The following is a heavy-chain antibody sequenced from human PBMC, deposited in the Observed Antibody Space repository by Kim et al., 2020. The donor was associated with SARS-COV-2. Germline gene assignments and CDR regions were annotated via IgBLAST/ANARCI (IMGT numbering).Heavy chain of an antibody. J-gene: IGHJ4*02. V-gene: IGHV3-33*05. CDR3: ARDLEVRGLVGY. Sequence: GGSLRLSCAASGFTFSSYGMHWVRQAPGKGLEWVAVISYDGSNKYYADSVKGRFTISRDNSKNTLYLQMNSLRAEDTAVYYCARDLEVRGLVGYWGQGTLVTVSS. CDR1: GFTFSSYG. D-gene: IGHD3-10*01. CDR2: ISYDGSNK.